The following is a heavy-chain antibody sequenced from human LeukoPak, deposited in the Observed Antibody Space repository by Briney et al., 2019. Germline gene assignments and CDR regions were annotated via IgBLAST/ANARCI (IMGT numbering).Heavy chain of an antibody. CDR3: ARSPADGDY. CDR1: GFTFSSYA. Sequence: GGSLRLSCAASGFTFSSYAMHWVRQAPGKGLEWVAVISYDGSNKYYADSVEGRFTISRDNSKNTLYLQMNSLRAEDTAVYYCARSPADGDYWGQGTLVTVSS. CDR2: ISYDGSNK. J-gene: IGHJ4*02. V-gene: IGHV3-30-3*01.